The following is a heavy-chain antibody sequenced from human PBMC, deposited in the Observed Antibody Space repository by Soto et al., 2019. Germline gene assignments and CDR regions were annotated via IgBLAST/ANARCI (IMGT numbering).Heavy chain of an antibody. CDR2: INPSGGST. Sequence: GASVKVSCKASGYTFTSYYMHWVRQAPGQGLEWMGIINPSGGSTSYAQKFQGRVTMTRDTSTSTVYMELSSLRSEDTAVYYCARGVERTHPNYYYYMDVWGKGTTVTVSS. CDR3: ARGVERTHPNYYYYMDV. V-gene: IGHV1-46*03. J-gene: IGHJ6*03. CDR1: GYTFTSYY. D-gene: IGHD1-1*01.